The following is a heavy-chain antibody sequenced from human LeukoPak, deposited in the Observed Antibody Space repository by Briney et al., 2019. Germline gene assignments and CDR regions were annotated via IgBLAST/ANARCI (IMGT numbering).Heavy chain of an antibody. D-gene: IGHD3-9*01. CDR1: GFTFRNYG. J-gene: IGHJ6*03. CDR2: ISGGGSYT. V-gene: IGHV3-21*04. CDR3: AKDLFKGGPIFYYYYYYMDV. Sequence: GGSLRLSCAASGFTFRNYGMTWVRQAPGEGLEWVAVISGGGSYTNYADSVKGRFTISRDNAKNSLYLQMNSLRAEDTALYYCAKDLFKGGPIFYYYYYYMDVWGKGTTVTISS.